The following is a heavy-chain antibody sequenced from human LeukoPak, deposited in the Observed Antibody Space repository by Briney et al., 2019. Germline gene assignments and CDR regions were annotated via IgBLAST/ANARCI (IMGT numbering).Heavy chain of an antibody. J-gene: IGHJ4*02. V-gene: IGHV3-48*03. CDR3: AKDSPTRKVFDY. D-gene: IGHD1-14*01. CDR2: ISSSGSTI. Sequence: GGSLRLSCAASGFTFSSYEMNWVRQAPGKGLEWVSYISSSGSTIYYADSVKGRFTISRDNAKNTLYLQMNSLRAEDTAVYYCAKDSPTRKVFDYWGQGTLVTVSS. CDR1: GFTFSSYE.